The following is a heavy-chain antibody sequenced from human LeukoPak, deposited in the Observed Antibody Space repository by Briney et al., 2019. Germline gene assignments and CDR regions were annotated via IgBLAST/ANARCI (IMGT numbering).Heavy chain of an antibody. Sequence: SVKVSCKASGGTFSSYAISWVRQAPGQGLEWMGGIIPIFGTANHAQKFQGRVTITTDESTSTAYMELSSLRSEDTAVYYCARVLSRFGELMGYWGQGTLVTVSS. J-gene: IGHJ4*02. D-gene: IGHD3-10*01. CDR3: ARVLSRFGELMGY. CDR1: GGTFSSYA. V-gene: IGHV1-69*05. CDR2: IIPIFGTA.